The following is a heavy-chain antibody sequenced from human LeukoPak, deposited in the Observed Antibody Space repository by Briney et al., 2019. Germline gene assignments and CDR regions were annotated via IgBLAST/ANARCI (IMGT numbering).Heavy chain of an antibody. CDR1: GFTFTDYY. D-gene: IGHD5-18*01. Sequence: SGGSLRLSCAASGFTFTDYYMSWVRQAPGKGLEWISYISSSDSTIYYADSVKGRFTISRDNANNSLYLQMNSLRAEDTAVYYCARGRTYSYGNLGYWGQGTLVTVSS. J-gene: IGHJ4*02. CDR2: ISSSDSTI. CDR3: ARGRTYSYGNLGY. V-gene: IGHV3-11*04.